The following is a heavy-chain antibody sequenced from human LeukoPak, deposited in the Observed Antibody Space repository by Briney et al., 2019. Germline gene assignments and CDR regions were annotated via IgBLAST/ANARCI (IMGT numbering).Heavy chain of an antibody. CDR2: ISGSSGRT. CDR3: AKRTSGFCSSTSCYGHDF. V-gene: IGHV3-23*01. D-gene: IGHD2-2*03. J-gene: IGHJ4*02. Sequence: GGSLRLSCAASGFTFSSYAMSWVRQAPGKGLEWVSAISGSSGRTYYADSVEGRFTISRDNSKNTLYPQMSSLRAEDTAVYYCAKRTSGFCSSTSCYGHDFWGQGTLVTVSS. CDR1: GFTFSSYA.